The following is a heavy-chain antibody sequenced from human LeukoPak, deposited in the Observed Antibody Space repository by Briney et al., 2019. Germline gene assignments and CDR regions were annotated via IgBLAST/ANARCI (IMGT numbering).Heavy chain of an antibody. D-gene: IGHD3-3*02. V-gene: IGHV3-21*01. CDR1: GFTFSRYA. J-gene: IGHJ5*02. CDR2: ISSSSSYI. CDR3: ARSHLFDP. Sequence: PGGSLRLSCAASGFTFSRYAMGWVRQAPGKGLEWVSSISSSSSYIYYADSVKGRFTISRDNAKNSLYLQMNSLRAEDTAVYYCARSHLFDPWGQGTLVTVSS.